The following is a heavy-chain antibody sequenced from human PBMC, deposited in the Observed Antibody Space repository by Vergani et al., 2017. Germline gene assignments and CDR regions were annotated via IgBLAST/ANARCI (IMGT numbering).Heavy chain of an antibody. CDR2: ISYDGSNK. CDR3: ARDDYGDYGSFGGRVY. Sequence: QVQLVESGGGVVQPGRSLRLSCAASGFTFSSYAMHWVRQAPGKGLEWVAVISYDGSNKYYADSVKGRFTISRDNSKNTLYLQMNSLRAEDTAVYYCARDDYGDYGSFGGRVYWGQGTLVTVSS. J-gene: IGHJ4*02. V-gene: IGHV3-30-3*01. D-gene: IGHD4-17*01. CDR1: GFTFSSYA.